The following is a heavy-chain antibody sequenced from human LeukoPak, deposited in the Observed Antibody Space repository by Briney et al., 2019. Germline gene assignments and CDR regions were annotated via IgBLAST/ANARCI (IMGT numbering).Heavy chain of an antibody. D-gene: IGHD3-3*01. Sequence: GGSLRLSCAASGFAFSDYPMSWVREGPGKGVERVSYISTTSSDIYYADFVKGRFTISRDNAQNSLYLQMNSLRAEDTAVYYCARVGQFLRPFDYWGQGTLVTVSS. V-gene: IGHV3-11*01. CDR3: ARVGQFLRPFDY. CDR1: GFAFSDYP. CDR2: ISTTSSDI. J-gene: IGHJ4*02.